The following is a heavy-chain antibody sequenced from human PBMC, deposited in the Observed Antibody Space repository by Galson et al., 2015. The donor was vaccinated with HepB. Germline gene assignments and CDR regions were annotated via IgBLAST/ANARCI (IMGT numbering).Heavy chain of an antibody. CDR2: IYYGGTT. J-gene: IGHJ4*02. CDR1: GGSINSRSSF. Sequence: ETLSLTCSVSGGSINSRSSFWGWIRQSPGKGLECLGTIYYGGTTYYNPSLESRITISVDASKNQFSLRLKSMTATDTAVYYCARRLVGDAFDYWGQGILVTVFS. CDR3: ARRLVGDAFDY. D-gene: IGHD1-26*01. V-gene: IGHV4-39*01.